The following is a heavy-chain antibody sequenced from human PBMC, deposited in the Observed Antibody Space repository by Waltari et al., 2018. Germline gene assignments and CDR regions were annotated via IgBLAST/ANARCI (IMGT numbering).Heavy chain of an antibody. CDR1: GGSISSSY. CDR2: ISTSGST. Sequence: QVQLQESGPGLVKPSETLSLTCTVSGGSISSSYWSWIRQPAGKGLEWIGRISTSGSTNYNPSLKSRVTMSVDTSKNQFSLKLSSVTAADTAVYYCARDRGDYVYWYFDLWGRGTLVTVSS. J-gene: IGHJ2*01. V-gene: IGHV4-4*07. CDR3: ARDRGDYVYWYFDL. D-gene: IGHD4-17*01.